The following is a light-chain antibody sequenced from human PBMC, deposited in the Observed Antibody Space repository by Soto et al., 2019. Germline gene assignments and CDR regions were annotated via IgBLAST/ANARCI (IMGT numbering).Light chain of an antibody. Sequence: DIVMTQSPDSLAVSLGERATINCKSSQSVLYSSNNKNYLAWYQQKPGQPPKLPIYWASTRESGVPDRFSGGGSGTDFSLAISSLQEEDVAVYYCQQYYSTPPYTFGQGTKLEIK. CDR2: WAS. V-gene: IGKV4-1*01. J-gene: IGKJ2*01. CDR1: QSVLYSSNNKNY. CDR3: QQYYSTPPYT.